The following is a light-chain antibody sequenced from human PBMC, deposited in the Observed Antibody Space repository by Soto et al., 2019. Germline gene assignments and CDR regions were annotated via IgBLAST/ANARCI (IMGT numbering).Light chain of an antibody. J-gene: IGLJ1*01. CDR1: SSNIGSNY. CDR2: RNN. Sequence: QPVLTQPPSASGTPGQRVTISCSGSSSNIGSNYVYWYQQLPGTAPKLLIYRNNQRPSGVPDRFSGSKSGTSASLAISGLRSEDEADYYCAAWDDSLRGVFGTGTKLTAL. V-gene: IGLV1-47*01. CDR3: AAWDDSLRGV.